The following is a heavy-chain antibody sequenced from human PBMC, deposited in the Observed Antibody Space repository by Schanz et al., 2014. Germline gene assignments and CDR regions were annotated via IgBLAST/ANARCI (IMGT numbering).Heavy chain of an antibody. D-gene: IGHD3-3*01. J-gene: IGHJ4*02. CDR1: GGTFSSFG. V-gene: IGHV1-69*02. Sequence: VQLEQSGAEVKKPGSSVKVSCKASGGTFSSFGINWVRQAPGQGLEWMGRIIPSLGLAKYEQKFQDKVTITADTSTTTAYMELRSLRSDDTAVYYCARGFDVWDRWGQGTLVIVSS. CDR3: ARGFDVWDR. CDR2: IIPSLGLA.